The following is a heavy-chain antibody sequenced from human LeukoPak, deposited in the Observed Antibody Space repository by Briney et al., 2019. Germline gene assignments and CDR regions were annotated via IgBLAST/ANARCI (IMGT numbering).Heavy chain of an antibody. CDR1: GGSFSGYY. CDR3: ARGPRKFPLLTMKPFDY. J-gene: IGHJ4*02. CDR2: INHSGST. Sequence: SETLSLTCAVYGGSFSGYYWSWIRQPPGKGLEWIGEINHSGSTNYNPSLKSRVTISVDTSKNQFSLKPSSVTAADTAVCYCARGPRKFPLLTMKPFDYWGQGTLVTVSS. V-gene: IGHV4-34*01. D-gene: IGHD4/OR15-4a*01.